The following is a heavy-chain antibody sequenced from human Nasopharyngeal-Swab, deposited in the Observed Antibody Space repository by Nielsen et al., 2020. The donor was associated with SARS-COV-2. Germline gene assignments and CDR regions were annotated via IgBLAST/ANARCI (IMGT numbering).Heavy chain of an antibody. CDR3: VGDRLGYCSGGSCTNRYFDL. CDR1: GFTFRNFG. D-gene: IGHD2-15*01. J-gene: IGHJ2*01. Sequence: GESLKISCAASGFTFRNFGMHWVRQAPGKGLEWVADIWYDGSNQYYADSVKGRFTVSRDQSKNTLYLQMNSLKAEDTAVYFCVGDRLGYCSGGSCTNRYFDLWAVARSSLSPQ. CDR2: IWYDGSNQ. V-gene: IGHV3-33*01.